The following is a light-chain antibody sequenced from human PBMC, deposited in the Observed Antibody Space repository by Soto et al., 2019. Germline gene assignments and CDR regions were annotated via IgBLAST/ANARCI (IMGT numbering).Light chain of an antibody. Sequence: QSALTQPASLSGSPGQSITMFCTGTSNDVGGYNYVSWYQQHPGKAPKLIIYEVSNRPSGISSRFSGSKSANTASLTISGLQDEDEAEYYCSSFTGSTTWVFGGGTKLTVL. V-gene: IGLV2-14*01. CDR2: EVS. CDR3: SSFTGSTTWV. CDR1: SNDVGGYNY. J-gene: IGLJ3*02.